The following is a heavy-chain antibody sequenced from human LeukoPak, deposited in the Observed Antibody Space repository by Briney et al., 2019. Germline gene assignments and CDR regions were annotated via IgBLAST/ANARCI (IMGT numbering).Heavy chain of an antibody. CDR2: ISYDGSNK. J-gene: IGHJ3*02. CDR3: ARVEGEQWLVQLGAFDI. V-gene: IGHV3-30-3*01. Sequence: GGSLRLSCAASGFTFSSYAMHWVRQAPGKGLEWVAVISYDGSNKYYADSVKGRFTISRDNSKNTLYLQMNSLRAEDTAVYYCARVEGEQWLVQLGAFDIWGQRTMVTVSS. D-gene: IGHD6-19*01. CDR1: GFTFSSYA.